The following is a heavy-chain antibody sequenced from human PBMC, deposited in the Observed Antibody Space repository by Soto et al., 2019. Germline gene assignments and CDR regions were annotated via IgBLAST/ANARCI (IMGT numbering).Heavy chain of an antibody. D-gene: IGHD3-3*01. Sequence: PGGSLRLSCAASGFTFSSYGMHWVRQAPGKGLEWVAVIWYDGSNKYYADSVKGRFTISRDNSKNTLHLQMNSLRAEDTAVYYCARDRPASNYDFWSGYYLYGMDVWGQGTTVTVSS. J-gene: IGHJ6*02. CDR1: GFTFSSYG. CDR3: ARDRPASNYDFWSGYYLYGMDV. V-gene: IGHV3-33*01. CDR2: IWYDGSNK.